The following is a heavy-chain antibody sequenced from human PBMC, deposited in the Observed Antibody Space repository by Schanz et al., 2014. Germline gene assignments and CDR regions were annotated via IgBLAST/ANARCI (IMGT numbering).Heavy chain of an antibody. D-gene: IGHD3-10*01. V-gene: IGHV3-7*02. CDR1: GFTVSSDH. J-gene: IGHJ1*01. Sequence: EVQLVESGGGFVQPGGSLGLSCVVSGFTVSSDHMSWVRQAPGKGLEWVANIKQDGSEKYYVDAVKGRFTISRDNAKNSMYLHMKSLRGEDTAVYYCASGVHVSSLQKGPQFWGRGTLVIVSS. CDR2: IKQDGSEK. CDR3: ASGVHVSSLQKGPQF.